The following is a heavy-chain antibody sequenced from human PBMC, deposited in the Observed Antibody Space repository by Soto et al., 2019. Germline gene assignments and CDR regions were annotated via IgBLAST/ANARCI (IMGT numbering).Heavy chain of an antibody. J-gene: IGHJ5*02. CDR1: GFTFSSYD. CDR3: ANGRYYYDSSAYFAH. Sequence: GGSLRLSCAASGFTFSSYDMSWVRQAPGKGLEWVSAISGSGGSTYYADSVKGRFTISRDNSKNTLYLQMNSLRAEDTAVYSCANGRYYYDSSAYFAHWGQGTLVTVSS. CDR2: ISGSGGST. V-gene: IGHV3-23*01. D-gene: IGHD3-22*01.